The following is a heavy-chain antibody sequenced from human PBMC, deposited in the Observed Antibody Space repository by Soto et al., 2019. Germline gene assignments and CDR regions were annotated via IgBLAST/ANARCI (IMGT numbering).Heavy chain of an antibody. CDR3: TRLIDSEIRGYDP. CDR1: GFTFSGSA. V-gene: IGHV3-73*02. CDR2: IRNKANSYAT. D-gene: IGHD3-9*01. J-gene: IGHJ5*02. Sequence: EVQLVESGGGLVQPGASLKLSCAASGFTFSGSAIHWVRQASGKGLEWVGRIRNKANSYATAYAASVKGRFTISRDDSVNTAYLQLNSLKAEDAAVYYCTRLIDSEIRGYDPWGQGTLVTVSS.